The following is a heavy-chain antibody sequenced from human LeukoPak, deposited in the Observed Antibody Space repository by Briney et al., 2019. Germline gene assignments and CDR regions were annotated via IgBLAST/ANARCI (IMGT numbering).Heavy chain of an antibody. J-gene: IGHJ6*02. Sequence: ASVKVSCKASGYTFTSYGISWVRQAPGQGLEWMGWISAYNGNTNYAQKLQGRVTMTTDTSTSTAYMELRSLRSDDTAVYYCARVGGDPQYYYNYYGMDVWGQGTTVTVSS. D-gene: IGHD4-17*01. V-gene: IGHV1-18*01. CDR3: ARVGGDPQYYYNYYGMDV. CDR2: ISAYNGNT. CDR1: GYTFTSYG.